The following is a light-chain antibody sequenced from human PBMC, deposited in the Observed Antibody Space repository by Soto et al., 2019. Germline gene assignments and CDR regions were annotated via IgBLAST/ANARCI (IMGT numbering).Light chain of an antibody. J-gene: IGLJ3*02. CDR1: SGPVTTGHH. CDR2: DTY. V-gene: IGLV7-46*01. CDR3: LLTFRGPWV. Sequence: QAVVTQEPSLTVSPGGTVTLPCASRSGPVTTGHHAYWFQQKPGQAPRILIFDTYNRHSWTPARFSGSLLGGQAALTLSGAQPEDEAEYYCLLTFRGPWVFGGGTKVTVL.